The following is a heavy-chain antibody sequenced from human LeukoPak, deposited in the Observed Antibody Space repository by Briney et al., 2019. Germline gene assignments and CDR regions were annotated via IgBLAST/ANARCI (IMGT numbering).Heavy chain of an antibody. J-gene: IGHJ4*02. CDR1: GGSFSGCY. CDR3: ARGQGTVTTH. V-gene: IGHV4-34*01. Sequence: SETLSLTCAVYGGSFSGCYWSWIRQPPGKGLEWIGEINHSGSANYNPSLKSRVTISLDTSKNQFSLKLSSVTAADTAVYYCARGQGTVTTHWGQGTLVTVSS. D-gene: IGHD4-17*01. CDR2: INHSGSA.